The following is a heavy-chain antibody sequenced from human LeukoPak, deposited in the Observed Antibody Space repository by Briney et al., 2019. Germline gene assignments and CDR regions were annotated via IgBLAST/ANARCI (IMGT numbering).Heavy chain of an antibody. CDR1: GGSFSGYY. CDR3: GAGASTQQRSDASYYYGMDV. Sequence: SETLSLTCAVYGGSFSGYYWSWIRQPPGKGLEWIGEINHSGSTNYNPSLKSRVTISVDTSKNQFSLKLSSVTAADTAVYYCGAGASTQQRSDASYYYGMDVWGQGTTVTVSS. CDR2: INHSGST. V-gene: IGHV4-34*01. J-gene: IGHJ6*02. D-gene: IGHD2/OR15-2a*01.